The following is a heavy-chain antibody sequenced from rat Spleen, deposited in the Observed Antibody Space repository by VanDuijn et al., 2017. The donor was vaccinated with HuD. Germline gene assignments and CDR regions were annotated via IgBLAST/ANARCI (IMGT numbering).Heavy chain of an antibody. CDR2: ISYDGSRT. CDR1: GFSFSNSY. J-gene: IGHJ3*01. D-gene: IGHD1-10*01. V-gene: IGHV5-20*01. CDR3: TTENYWFAY. Sequence: EVQLVESGGDLVQPGGSLKLSCAASGFSFSNSYMAWVRQAPAKGLEWVATISYDGSRTYYRDSVKGRFSISRDNAKNTLFLQMDSLRSEDTATYYCTTENYWFAYWGQGTLVTVSS.